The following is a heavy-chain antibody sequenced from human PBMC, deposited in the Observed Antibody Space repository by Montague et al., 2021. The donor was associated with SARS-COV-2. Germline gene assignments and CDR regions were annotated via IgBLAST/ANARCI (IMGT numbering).Heavy chain of an antibody. CDR1: GCSISSSSYY. J-gene: IGHJ6*02. V-gene: IGHV4-39*07. CDR3: ARVGRQQLVRLSGMDV. Sequence: SETLSLTCTVSGCSISSSSYYWGWIRQPPGKGLEWIGSIYYSGSTYYXPSLKSRVTISVDTSKNQFSLKLSSVTAADTAVYYCARVGRQQLVRLSGMDVWGQGTTVTVSS. D-gene: IGHD6-13*01. CDR2: IYYSGST.